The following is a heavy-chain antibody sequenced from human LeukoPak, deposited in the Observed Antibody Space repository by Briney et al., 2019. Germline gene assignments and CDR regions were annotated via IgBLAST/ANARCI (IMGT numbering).Heavy chain of an antibody. J-gene: IGHJ4*02. CDR3: VGGAPNWGFDY. CDR1: GYTFTSYY. V-gene: IGHV1-46*01. Sequence: ASVKVSCKASGYTFTSYYIHWVRQAPGQGLEWMGIINPSGGSTSYAQKFQGRVTMTRDTSTSKVYMELSSLRSEDTAVYYCVGGAPNWGFDYWGQGTLVTVSS. CDR2: INPSGGST. D-gene: IGHD7-27*01.